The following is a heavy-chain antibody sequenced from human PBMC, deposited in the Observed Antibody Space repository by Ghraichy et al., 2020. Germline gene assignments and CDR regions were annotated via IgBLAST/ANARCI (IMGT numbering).Heavy chain of an antibody. CDR2: ISSSGSTI. Sequence: GGSLRLSCAASGFTFSSYEMNWVRQAPGKGLEWVSYISSSGSTIYYADSVKGRFTISRDNAKNSLYLQMNSLRAEDTAVYYCARECPDYYDSSGYSDYFDYWGQGTLVTVSS. CDR3: ARECPDYYDSSGYSDYFDY. V-gene: IGHV3-48*03. CDR1: GFTFSSYE. J-gene: IGHJ4*02. D-gene: IGHD3-22*01.